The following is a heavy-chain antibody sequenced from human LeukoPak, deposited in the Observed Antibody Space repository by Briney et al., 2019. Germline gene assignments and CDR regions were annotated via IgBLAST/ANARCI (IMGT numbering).Heavy chain of an antibody. V-gene: IGHV3-30*18. CDR3: AKEFNRGLPDY. CDR2: ISYGGSNE. J-gene: IGHJ4*02. CDR1: GFTFSTYG. Sequence: GGSLRLSCAASGFTFSTYGMHWVRQAPGKGLGWVAVISYGGSNEYYADSVKGRFTISRDNSKNTLYLQMSSLRAEDTAVYYCAKEFNRGLPDYWGQGTLVTVSS. D-gene: IGHD2-21*01.